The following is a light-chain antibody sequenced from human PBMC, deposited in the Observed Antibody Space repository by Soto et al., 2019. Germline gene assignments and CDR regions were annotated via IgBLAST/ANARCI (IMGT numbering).Light chain of an antibody. J-gene: IGKJ2*01. CDR1: QRVFSSANSKNF. CDR3: QQYYSSPYT. CDR2: WAS. Sequence: DIVMTQSPDSLAVSLGETATINCKSSQRVFSSANSKNFLAWYQQRPGQSPNLLIYWASTRESGVPHRFSGSGSGTDFTLTISSLQAEDVAVYYCQQYYSSPYTFCQCTKLEIK. V-gene: IGKV4-1*01.